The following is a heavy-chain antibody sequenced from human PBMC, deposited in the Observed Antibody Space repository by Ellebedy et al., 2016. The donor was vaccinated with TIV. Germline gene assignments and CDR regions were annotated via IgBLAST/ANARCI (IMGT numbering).Heavy chain of an antibody. CDR2: ISRSSGHI. J-gene: IGHJ3*02. D-gene: IGHD4-23*01. Sequence: SLKISCAASGFTFDDYAMHWVRQAPGKGLEWVSGISRSSGHIGYADSVRGRFTISRDNAKNSLYLQMNGLRAEDTALYYCAKDKGDYGSNPDAPDIWGQGTLATVSS. V-gene: IGHV3-9*01. CDR1: GFTFDDYA. CDR3: AKDKGDYGSNPDAPDI.